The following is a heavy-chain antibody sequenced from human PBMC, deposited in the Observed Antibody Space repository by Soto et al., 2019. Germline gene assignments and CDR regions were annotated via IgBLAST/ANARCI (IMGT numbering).Heavy chain of an antibody. D-gene: IGHD6-19*01. CDR3: VIERPDGCKLDP. Sequence: SETLSLTCTASGGSISSGDYYWSWIRQPPGKGLEWIGFIYYSGSTYYNPSLKSRVTTSVDTCKNQFSPNLSSVTAADTAVYYCVIERPDGCKLDPWGQETVLTVSA. J-gene: IGHJ5*02. CDR2: IYYSGST. V-gene: IGHV4-30-4*01. CDR1: GGSISSGDYY.